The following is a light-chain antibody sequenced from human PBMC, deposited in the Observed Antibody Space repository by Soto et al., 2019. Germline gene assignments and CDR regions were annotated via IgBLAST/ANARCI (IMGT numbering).Light chain of an antibody. CDR2: DAS. Sequence: EIVMTQSPATLSVSPGERATLSCRASQSVSSNLACYQHKPGQAPRLLIYDASNRATGIPARFSGSGSGTDFTLTISRLEPEDFAVYYCQQYGSSGTFGQGTKVDI. CDR1: QSVSSN. V-gene: IGKV3-20*01. J-gene: IGKJ1*01. CDR3: QQYGSSGT.